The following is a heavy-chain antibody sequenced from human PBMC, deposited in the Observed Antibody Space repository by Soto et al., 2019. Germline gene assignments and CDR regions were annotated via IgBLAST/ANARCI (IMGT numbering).Heavy chain of an antibody. Sequence: QVQLQESGPGLVKPSETLSLTCTVSGGSISSYYWSWIRQPPGKGLEWIGYIDYSGGTNYNPSLKCRVTISVDTSKYLDSLKLKFVTAADTAVYDWAGGLRGTPRSRYFDLWGRGTLVTVSS. J-gene: IGHJ2*01. CDR2: IDYSGGT. V-gene: IGHV4-59*01. CDR1: GGSISSYY. CDR3: AGGLRGTPRSRYFDL. D-gene: IGHD3-10*01.